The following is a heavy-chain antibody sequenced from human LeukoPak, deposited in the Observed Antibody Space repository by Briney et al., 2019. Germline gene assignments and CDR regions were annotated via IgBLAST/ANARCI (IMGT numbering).Heavy chain of an antibody. V-gene: IGHV3-7*01. CDR3: ARVRGGYYFDY. CDR2: IKQDGSEK. CDR1: GFTFSTYW. Sequence: HPGGSLRLSCAASGFTFSTYWMSWVRQAPGKGLEWVANIKQDGSEKDYVDSVKGRFTISRNNAKNSLFLQMNSLRAEDTAMYYCARVRGGYYFDYWGQGSLVTVSS. J-gene: IGHJ4*02. D-gene: IGHD3-16*01.